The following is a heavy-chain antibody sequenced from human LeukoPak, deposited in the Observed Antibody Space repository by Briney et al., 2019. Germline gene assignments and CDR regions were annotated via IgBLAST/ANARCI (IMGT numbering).Heavy chain of an antibody. CDR2: INPNSGGT. CDR3: ARDYSGTYYGGQDY. D-gene: IGHD1-26*01. CDR1: GYSFTVYY. V-gene: IGHV1-2*02. J-gene: IGHJ4*02. Sequence: ASVKVSCKASGYSFTVYYMHWVRQAPGQGLEWMGWINPNSGGTNYAEKFQGRVTMTRDTSISTAYMELSRLTSDDTAVYYCARDYSGTYYGGQDYWGRGTLVTVSS.